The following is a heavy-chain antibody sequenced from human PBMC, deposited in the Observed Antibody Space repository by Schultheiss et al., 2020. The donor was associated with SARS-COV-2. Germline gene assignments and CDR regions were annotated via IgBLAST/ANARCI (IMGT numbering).Heavy chain of an antibody. CDR3: GRNHFDSRASYAIDV. V-gene: IGHV4-31*03. CDR2: ISYSGNP. CDR1: GGSINSGNYY. Sequence: SETLSLTCTVSGGSINSGNYYWSWVRQHPGKGLEWIAYISYSGNPYYNPSLKSRVTISVDTSKNHFSLKLTSVTAADTAVYYCGRNHFDSRASYAIDVWGQGTTVTVSS. J-gene: IGHJ6*02. D-gene: IGHD3-16*01.